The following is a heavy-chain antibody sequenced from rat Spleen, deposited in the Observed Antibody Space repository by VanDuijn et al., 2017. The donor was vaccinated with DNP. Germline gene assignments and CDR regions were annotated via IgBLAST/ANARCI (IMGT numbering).Heavy chain of an antibody. Sequence: EVQLMESGGGLVQPGRSLKLSCVASGFTFSDYNMAWVRQAPKKGLEWVATISYDGSGTYYRDSVKGRFTLSRDNAKSTLYLQMDSLRSEDTATYYCARPDYWGQGVMVTVSS. J-gene: IGHJ2*01. V-gene: IGHV5-7*01. CDR3: ARPDY. CDR2: ISYDGSGT. CDR1: GFTFSDYN.